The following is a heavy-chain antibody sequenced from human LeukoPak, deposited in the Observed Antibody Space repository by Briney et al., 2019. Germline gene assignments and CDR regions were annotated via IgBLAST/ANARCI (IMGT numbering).Heavy chain of an antibody. CDR1: DGSIGSYY. V-gene: IGHV4-59*01. Sequence: PSETLSLTCTVSDGSIGSYYWSWIRQPPGKGLEYIGYIYHSGSTNYNPSLKSRVTMSVDTSKNQFSLKLSSVSAADTAVYYCAREVDGGGYFDYWGQGTLVTVSS. D-gene: IGHD3-16*01. CDR2: IYHSGST. CDR3: AREVDGGGYFDY. J-gene: IGHJ4*02.